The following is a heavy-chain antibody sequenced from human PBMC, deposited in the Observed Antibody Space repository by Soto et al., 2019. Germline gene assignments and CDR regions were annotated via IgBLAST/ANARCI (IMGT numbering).Heavy chain of an antibody. D-gene: IGHD3-3*01. J-gene: IGHJ4*02. CDR2: IYWNDDH. V-gene: IGHV2-5*01. CDR3: AHFLFNRTWTYFDY. CDR1: GFSLSTSGVG. Sequence: SGPTLVNPTQTLTLTCAFSGFSLSTSGVGVGWVRQPPGKALEWLGIIYWNDDHRYSPSLRSRLIITKDTSKTQVVLTVTNMDPVDTATYYCAHFLFNRTWTYFDYWGQGTLVTVSS.